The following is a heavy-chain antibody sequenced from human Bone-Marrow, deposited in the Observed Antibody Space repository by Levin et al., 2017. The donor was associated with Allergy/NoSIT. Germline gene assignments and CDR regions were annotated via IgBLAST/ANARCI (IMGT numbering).Heavy chain of an antibody. CDR3: ARGVRRVDMVVVVAANRTTYNWFDP. CDR1: GYTFTSYY. D-gene: IGHD2-15*01. V-gene: IGHV1-46*01. Sequence: GESLKISCKASGYTFTSYYMHWVRQAPGQGLEWMGIINPSGGSTSYAQKFQGRVTMTRDTSTSTVYMELSSLRSEDTAVYYCARGVRRVDMVVVVAANRTTYNWFDPWGQGTLVTVSS. CDR2: INPSGGST. J-gene: IGHJ5*02.